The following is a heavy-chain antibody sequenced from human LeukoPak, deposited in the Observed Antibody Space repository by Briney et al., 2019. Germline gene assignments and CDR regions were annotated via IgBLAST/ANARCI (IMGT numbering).Heavy chain of an antibody. J-gene: IGHJ4*02. Sequence: PGGSLRLSCAAPGFTFSSYAMSWVRQAPGKGLEWVSAISGSGGSTYYADSVKGRFTISRDSSKNTLYLQMNSLGVDDTAVYYCADPGVGHWGQGTLVTVSS. CDR3: ADPGVGH. CDR2: ISGSGGST. V-gene: IGHV3-23*01. D-gene: IGHD1-26*01. CDR1: GFTFSSYA.